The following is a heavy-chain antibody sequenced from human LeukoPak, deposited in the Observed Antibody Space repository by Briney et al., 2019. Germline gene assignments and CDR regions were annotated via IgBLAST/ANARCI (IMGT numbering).Heavy chain of an antibody. D-gene: IGHD2-15*01. CDR3: VRDLTPSFCTSGSCPYGGYFDH. J-gene: IGHJ4*02. CDR1: GGTFSSYA. Sequence: ASVKVSCKASGGTFSSYAISWVRQAPGQGLEWMGWLNINNGNTKYAQKFQGRVTMTRITSTNTAYLELRYLISDDTAVYYCVRDLTPSFCTSGSCPYGGYFDHWGQGTLVTVSS. V-gene: IGHV1-18*01. CDR2: LNINNGNT.